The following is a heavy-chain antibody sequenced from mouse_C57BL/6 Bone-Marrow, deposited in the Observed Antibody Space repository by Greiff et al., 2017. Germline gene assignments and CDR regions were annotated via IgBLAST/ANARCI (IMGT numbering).Heavy chain of an antibody. CDR1: GYTFTSYG. J-gene: IGHJ4*01. V-gene: IGHV1-81*01. D-gene: IGHD1-1*02. CDR2: IYPRSGNT. CDR3: ARKPFYFGYAMDY. Sequence: VKLVESGAELARPGASVKLSCKASGYTFTSYGISWVKQRTGQGLEWIGEIYPRSGNTYYNEKFKGKATLTADKSSSTAYMELRSLTSEDSAVYFCARKPFYFGYAMDYWGQGTSVTVSS.